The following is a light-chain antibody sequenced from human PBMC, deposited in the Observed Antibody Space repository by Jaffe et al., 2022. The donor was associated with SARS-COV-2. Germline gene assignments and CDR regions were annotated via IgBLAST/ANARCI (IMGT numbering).Light chain of an antibody. CDR1: QSVLYSSNNKNY. J-gene: IGKJ2*01. V-gene: IGKV4-1*01. Sequence: DMVMTQSPDSLAVSLGERATINCKSSQSVLYSSNNKNYLAWYQQKPGQPPRLLIYWASTRESGVPDRFSGSGAGTDFTLTISSLQAEDVAVYYCQQYYSIPYTFGQGTKLEI. CDR3: QQYYSIPYT. CDR2: WAS.